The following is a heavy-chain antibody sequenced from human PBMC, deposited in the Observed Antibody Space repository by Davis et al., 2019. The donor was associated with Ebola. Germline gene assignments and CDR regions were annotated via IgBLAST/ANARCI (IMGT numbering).Heavy chain of an antibody. J-gene: IGHJ4*02. D-gene: IGHD3-10*01. CDR1: GFIFSAYT. Sequence: GESLKISCAASGFIFSAYTMTWVRQAPGKGPEWVSSISSSGDAKYYADSVKGRFTISRDTGKKSLYLQMDSLRADDTAVYYCARYIITPGGVPHFDHWGQGAQVTVSS. CDR2: ISSSGDAK. V-gene: IGHV3-48*04. CDR3: ARYIITPGGVPHFDH.